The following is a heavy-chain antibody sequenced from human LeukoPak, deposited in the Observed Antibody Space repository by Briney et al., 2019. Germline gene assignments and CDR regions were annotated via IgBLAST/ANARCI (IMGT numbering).Heavy chain of an antibody. CDR2: IYYSGST. CDR3: ARDWGSYYYYSSGYYRGFDI. CDR1: GGSISSYY. D-gene: IGHD3-22*01. V-gene: IGHV4-59*01. Sequence: PSETLSLTCTVSGGSISSYYWSWIRQPPGKGLEWIGYIYYSGSTNYNPSLRSRVTISVDTSKNQFSLKLSSVTAEDTTVYYCARDWGSYYYYSSGYYRGFDIWGQGTMVTVSS. J-gene: IGHJ3*02.